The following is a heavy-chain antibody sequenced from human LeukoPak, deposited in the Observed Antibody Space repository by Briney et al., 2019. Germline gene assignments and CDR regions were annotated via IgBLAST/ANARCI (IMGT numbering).Heavy chain of an antibody. J-gene: IGHJ4*02. D-gene: IGHD2-8*02. Sequence: PSETLSLTCTVSGGSISSYYWSWIRQPPGKGLEWIGYIYYSGSTNYNPSLKSRVTISVGTSKNQFSLKLSSVTAADTAVYYCARGQVLRFHPYFDYWGQGTLVTVSS. CDR3: ARGQVLRFHPYFDY. V-gene: IGHV4-59*01. CDR1: GGSISSYY. CDR2: IYYSGST.